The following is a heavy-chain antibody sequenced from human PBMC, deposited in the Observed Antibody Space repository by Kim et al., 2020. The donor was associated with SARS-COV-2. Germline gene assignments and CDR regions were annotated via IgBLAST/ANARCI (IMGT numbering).Heavy chain of an antibody. V-gene: IGHV3-23*01. CDR1: GFIFSTDA. Sequence: GGSLRLSCAASGFIFSTDAMSWVRQAPGRGLEWVSAISGSGDNTYYADSVKGRFTISRDNSKNTLYLQMNSLRVEDTAVYHCAKEAVPPYFDYWGLGSPVTVSS. CDR2: ISGSGDNT. CDR3: AKEAVPPYFDY. J-gene: IGHJ4*02. D-gene: IGHD2-2*01.